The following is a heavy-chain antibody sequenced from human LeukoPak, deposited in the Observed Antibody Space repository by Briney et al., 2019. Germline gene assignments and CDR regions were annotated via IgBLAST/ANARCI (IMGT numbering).Heavy chain of an antibody. V-gene: IGHV1-2*02. D-gene: IGHD3-3*01. Sequence: GASVKVSCKASGYTFTGYYMQWVRQAPGQGLEWMGWINPNSGVTNYAQKFQGRVTMTRDTSISTAYMELSRLRSDDTAVYYCARDQWITIFGVVTRSGADAFDIWGQGTMVTVSS. J-gene: IGHJ3*02. CDR1: GYTFTGYY. CDR2: INPNSGVT. CDR3: ARDQWITIFGVVTRSGADAFDI.